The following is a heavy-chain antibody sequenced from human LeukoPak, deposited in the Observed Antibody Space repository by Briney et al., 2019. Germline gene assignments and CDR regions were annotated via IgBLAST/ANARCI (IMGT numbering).Heavy chain of an antibody. J-gene: IGHJ4*02. CDR1: GFTFNIAW. CDR3: TTVSGYSSGPFED. D-gene: IGHD6-19*01. Sequence: GGSLRLSCAATGFTFNIAWMSWVRQAPGKGLEWVGPIKSKSDGGTIEYASPVKGRFTISRDDSKNTLYLQLNSLNTEDTAVYYCTTVSGYSSGPFEDWGQGTLVTVSS. V-gene: IGHV3-15*01. CDR2: IKSKSDGGTI.